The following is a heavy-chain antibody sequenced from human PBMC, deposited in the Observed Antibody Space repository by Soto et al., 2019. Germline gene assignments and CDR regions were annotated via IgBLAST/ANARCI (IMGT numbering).Heavy chain of an antibody. V-gene: IGHV3-30*18. D-gene: IGHD2-15*01. CDR1: GFTFSSYG. CDR2: ISYDGSNK. J-gene: IGHJ6*02. CDR3: AKEIVVVVAAQQDSYYGMDV. Sequence: GGSLRLSCAASGFTFSSYGMHWVRQAPGKGLEWVAVISYDGSNKYYADSVKGRFTISRDNSKNTLYLQMNSLRAEDTAVYYCAKEIVVVVAAQQDSYYGMDVWGQGTTVTVSS.